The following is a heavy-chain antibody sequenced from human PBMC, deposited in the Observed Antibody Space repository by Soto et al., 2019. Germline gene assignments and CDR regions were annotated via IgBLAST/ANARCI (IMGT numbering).Heavy chain of an antibody. J-gene: IGHJ2*01. Sequence: ASVKVSCKASGYTFTSYGISWVRQAPGQGLEWMGWISAYNGNTNYAQKLQGRVTMTTDTSTSTAYMELRSLRTADTAVYYCARVCVSLSGCAPQWFFDLWGRGTPVTVPS. CDR3: ARVCVSLSGCAPQWFFDL. D-gene: IGHD6-19*01. CDR1: GYTFTSYG. CDR2: ISAYNGNT. V-gene: IGHV1-18*01.